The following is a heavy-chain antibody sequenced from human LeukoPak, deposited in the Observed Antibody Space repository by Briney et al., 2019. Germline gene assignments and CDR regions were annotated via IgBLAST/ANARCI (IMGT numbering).Heavy chain of an antibody. V-gene: IGHV1-2*02. J-gene: IGHJ4*02. CDR3: ARDPSNPYGSRYYFDY. CDR1: GYTFSGYY. D-gene: IGHD3-10*01. CDR2: IDPNSAGT. Sequence: ASVKVSCKASGYTFSGYYMHWVRQAPGQGLEWMGWIDPNSAGTKYAQKFQGRVNMTGDTSINTAYMELSRLRSDDTAVYYCARDPSNPYGSRYYFDYWGQGTLVTVSS.